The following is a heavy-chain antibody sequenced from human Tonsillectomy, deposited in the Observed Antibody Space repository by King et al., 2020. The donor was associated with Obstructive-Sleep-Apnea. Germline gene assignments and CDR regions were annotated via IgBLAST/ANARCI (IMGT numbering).Heavy chain of an antibody. D-gene: IGHD3-3*01. CDR3: ARGRFSDS. J-gene: IGHJ4*02. CDR1: GFTFSAYS. Sequence: VQLVESGGGLVQPGGSLRLSCAASGFTFSAYSINWVRQAPGQGLEWVSYISSSISTIYYADSVKGRFTISRDNAKNSLFLQMNTLRAEDTAVYYCARGRFSDSWGQGTLVTVSS. V-gene: IGHV3-48*04. CDR2: ISSSISTI.